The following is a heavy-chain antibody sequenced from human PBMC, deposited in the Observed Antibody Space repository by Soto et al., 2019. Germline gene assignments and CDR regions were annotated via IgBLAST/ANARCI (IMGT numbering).Heavy chain of an antibody. CDR3: ARVDDFWSGYYHYYGMDV. V-gene: IGHV1-69*13. D-gene: IGHD3-3*01. Sequence: ASVKVSCKASGGTFSSYSISWVLQAPGQGLEWMGGIIPIFGTANYAQKFQGRVTITADESTSTAYMELSSLRSEDTAVYYCARVDDFWSGYYHYYGMDVWGQGTTVTVSS. J-gene: IGHJ6*02. CDR1: GGTFSSYS. CDR2: IIPIFGTA.